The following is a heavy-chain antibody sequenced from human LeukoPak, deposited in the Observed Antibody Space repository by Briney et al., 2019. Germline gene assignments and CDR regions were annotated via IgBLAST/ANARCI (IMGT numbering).Heavy chain of an antibody. V-gene: IGHV3-7*01. D-gene: IGHD4-23*01. CDR1: SFTFSNCW. CDR3: AAGRRGSSYYDGKEAFDH. Sequence: PGGSLKLSCVASSFTFSNCWMSWLRQTPGRGPEWVAYINEDGGEKHYADSVKGRFTITRDNAKNTLYLQINSLRAEDAAVYYCAAGRRGSSYYDGKEAFDHWGQGTLVAVSS. J-gene: IGHJ4*02. CDR2: INEDGGEK.